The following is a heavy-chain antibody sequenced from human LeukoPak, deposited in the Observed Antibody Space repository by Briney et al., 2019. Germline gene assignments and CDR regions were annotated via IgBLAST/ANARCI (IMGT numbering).Heavy chain of an antibody. CDR1: GLTFSDSR. V-gene: IGHV3-23*01. Sequence: PGGSPRLSCAVSGLTFSDSRMIWVRQAPEKRLEWVAVTAGADDVIQYADSVKGRFTTSRDNSENTLYLQMNSLRVEDTAVYYCAKLKWGASSKGAFDIWGQGTMVTVSS. D-gene: IGHD1-26*01. CDR3: AKLKWGASSKGAFDI. CDR2: TAGADDVI. J-gene: IGHJ3*02.